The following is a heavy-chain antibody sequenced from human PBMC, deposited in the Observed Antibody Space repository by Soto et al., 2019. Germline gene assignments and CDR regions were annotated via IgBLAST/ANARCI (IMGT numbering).Heavy chain of an antibody. CDR3: ATYYDSSGPTFDY. V-gene: IGHV4-30-4*01. CDR1: GGSISSGDHY. J-gene: IGHJ4*02. D-gene: IGHD3-22*01. CDR2: IYHSGTT. Sequence: SETLSLTCTVSGGSISSGDHYWSWIRQPPGKGLEWIAYIYHSGTTYYNPSLKSRVTMSVDTSKSQSSLKLSSVTAADTAVYYCATYYDSSGPTFDYWGQGALVTVSS.